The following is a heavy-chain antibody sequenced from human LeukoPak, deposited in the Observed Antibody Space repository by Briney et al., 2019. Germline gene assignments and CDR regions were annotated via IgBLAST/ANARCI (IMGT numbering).Heavy chain of an antibody. CDR1: GGSISSGDYY. D-gene: IGHD2-2*01. J-gene: IGHJ4*02. Sequence: SETLSLTCTVSGGSISSGDYYWSWIRQPPGKGLEWIGYIYYSGSTYYNPSLKSRIIISVDTSKNQFSLKLSSVTAADTAVYYCARDQLAGEIYQLPFDYWGQGTLVTVSS. V-gene: IGHV4-30-4*08. CDR2: IYYSGST. CDR3: ARDQLAGEIYQLPFDY.